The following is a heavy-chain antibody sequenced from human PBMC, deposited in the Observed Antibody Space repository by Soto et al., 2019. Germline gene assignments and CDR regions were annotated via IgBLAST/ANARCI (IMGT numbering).Heavy chain of an antibody. CDR1: GFFFSDYY. CDR3: ATRAMETPTLGN. D-gene: IGHD1-1*01. V-gene: IGHV3-11*01. Sequence: GGTLRLSCVASGFFFSDYYMSWVRQTPGRGLEWIAHISFSGGSSVYYADSVQGRFTISRDNAKNSLYLQMNSLRVEDTAVYYCATRAMETPTLGNWGQGTLVTVSS. J-gene: IGHJ4*02. CDR2: ISFSGGSSV.